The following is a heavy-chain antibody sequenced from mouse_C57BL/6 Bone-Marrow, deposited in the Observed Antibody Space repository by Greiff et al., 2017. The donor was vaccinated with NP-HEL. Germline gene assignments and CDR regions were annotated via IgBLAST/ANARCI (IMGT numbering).Heavy chain of an antibody. V-gene: IGHV14-4*01. CDR2: IDPENGDT. CDR1: GFNIKDDY. Sequence: VQLQQSGAELVRPGASVKLSCTASGFNIKDDYMPWVKQRPEQGLEWIGWIDPENGDTEYASKVQGKATITADTSSNTAYLQLSSLTSEDTAVYYCTTDNTLVAGGDYWGQGTTLTVSS. D-gene: IGHD1-1*01. J-gene: IGHJ2*01. CDR3: TTDNTLVAGGDY.